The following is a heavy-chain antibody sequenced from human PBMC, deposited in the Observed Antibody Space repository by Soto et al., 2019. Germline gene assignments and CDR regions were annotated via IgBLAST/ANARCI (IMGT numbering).Heavy chain of an antibody. Sequence: VQLQESGPGLVKPSETLSLTCTVSGGSISSDYLSWIRQPAGKGLEWIGRVYTSGYSNSNPSLKSRVTMSVDTSKKQLSLNLSSVTAADSAVYYCAREPTTAGTVNWFDPWGQGTLVTVSS. V-gene: IGHV4-4*07. CDR1: GGSISSDY. D-gene: IGHD6-13*01. J-gene: IGHJ5*02. CDR2: VYTSGYS. CDR3: AREPTTAGTVNWFDP.